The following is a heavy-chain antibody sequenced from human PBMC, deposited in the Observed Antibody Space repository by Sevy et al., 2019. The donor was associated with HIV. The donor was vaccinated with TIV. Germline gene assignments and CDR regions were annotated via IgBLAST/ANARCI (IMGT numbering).Heavy chain of an antibody. V-gene: IGHV3-48*02. CDR2: ISSSSSTI. J-gene: IGHJ6*02. CDR1: GFTFSSYA. CDR3: SRDKMGYYGMDV. D-gene: IGHD2-8*01. Sequence: GGSLRLSCAASGFTFSSYAMSWVRQAPGKGLEWVSYISSSSSTIYYEDSVKGRLTISRDNAKNTLYQQMNSLRDEDTAVYYCSRDKMGYYGMDVWGLGTTVTVSS.